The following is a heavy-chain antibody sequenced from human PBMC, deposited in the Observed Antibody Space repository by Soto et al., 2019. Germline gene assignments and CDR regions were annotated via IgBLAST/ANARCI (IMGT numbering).Heavy chain of an antibody. V-gene: IGHV3-30*03. D-gene: IGHD2-21*01. Sequence: QVQLVESGGGVVQPGRSLRLSCTASGFSLSDYGMHWVRQAPGKGLEWVAFISFDGGDTYYADSLRGRFTVSRDNSKDTLYLQVNSLRDDDTAVFYCARGRWQKYCANPYCFTFDSWGQGTLVTVPS. CDR1: GFSLSDYG. J-gene: IGHJ4*02. CDR3: ARGRWQKYCANPYCFTFDS. CDR2: ISFDGGDT.